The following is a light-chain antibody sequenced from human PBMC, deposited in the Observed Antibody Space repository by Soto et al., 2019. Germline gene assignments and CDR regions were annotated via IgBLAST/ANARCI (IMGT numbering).Light chain of an antibody. J-gene: IGLJ1*01. Sequence: QSALTQPTSVSGSPGQSITISCTGTSRDVGVYNYVSWYQQHPGKAPKVMIYDVSKRPSGVPDRFSGSKSGNTASLTISGLQAEDEADYYCCSYAASNTFVFGTGTKLTVL. CDR1: SRDVGVYNY. V-gene: IGLV2-11*01. CDR3: CSYAASNTFV. CDR2: DVS.